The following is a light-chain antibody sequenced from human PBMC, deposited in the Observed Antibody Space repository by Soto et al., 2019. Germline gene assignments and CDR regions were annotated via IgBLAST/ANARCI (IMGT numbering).Light chain of an antibody. CDR1: QSITSY. J-gene: IGKJ1*01. Sequence: DIQMTQSPSSLSASVVDGVTITCRASQSITSYLNWYQQKPGTAPKLLIYATSSLHSGVPSRFSASGSGTDFSLTISSVQPEDFATYYCQQSYTTPQTFGQGTKVDIK. CDR3: QQSYTTPQT. V-gene: IGKV1-39*01. CDR2: ATS.